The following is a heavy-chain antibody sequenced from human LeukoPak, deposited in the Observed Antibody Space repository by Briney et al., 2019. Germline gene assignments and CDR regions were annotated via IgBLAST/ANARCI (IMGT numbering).Heavy chain of an antibody. D-gene: IGHD5-12*01. J-gene: IGHJ4*02. CDR2: INSDGSST. V-gene: IGHV3-74*01. Sequence: GGSLRLSCAASGLTFSSYWMHWVRQAPGKGLVWVSRINSDGSSTSYADSVKGRFTISRDNAKNTLYLQMNSLRAEDTAVYYCVAESYSGYDSIPLFDYWGQGTLVTVSS. CDR3: VAESYSGYDSIPLFDY. CDR1: GLTFSSYW.